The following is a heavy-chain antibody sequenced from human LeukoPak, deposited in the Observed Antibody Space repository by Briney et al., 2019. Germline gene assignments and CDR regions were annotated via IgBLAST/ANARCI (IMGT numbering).Heavy chain of an antibody. J-gene: IGHJ4*02. Sequence: SETLSLTCSVSGGSISSYYWSWIRQPPRKGLEWIGHISNSGSTNYNPSLKSRLTISVDTSKNHFSLKLSSVSAADTAVYYCARGGSRYFDYWGQGTLVTVSS. CDR3: ARGGSRYFDY. V-gene: IGHV4-59*01. CDR2: ISNSGST. D-gene: IGHD6-13*01. CDR1: GGSISSYY.